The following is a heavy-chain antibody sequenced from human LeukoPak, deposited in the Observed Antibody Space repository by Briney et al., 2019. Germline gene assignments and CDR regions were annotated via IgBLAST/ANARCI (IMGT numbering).Heavy chain of an antibody. D-gene: IGHD2-15*01. CDR2: IFPILGTA. CDR1: GGTFSSYA. V-gene: IGHV1-69*01. CDR3: ARDSKRSLGYCSGGSCYYGGY. J-gene: IGHJ4*02. Sequence: ASVKVSCKASGGTFSSYAISWVRRAPGQGLEWMGGIFPILGTANYAQKFQGRVTITADESTSTAYMELSSLRSEDTAVYYCARDSKRSLGYCSGGSCYYGGYWGQGTLVTVSS.